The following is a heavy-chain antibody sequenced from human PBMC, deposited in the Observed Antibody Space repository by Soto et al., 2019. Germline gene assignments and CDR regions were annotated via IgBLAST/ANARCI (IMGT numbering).Heavy chain of an antibody. V-gene: IGHV3-23*01. Sequence: EVQLLDSGGGFVQPGGSLRLSCEASGFTFSDYAMSWVRQAPGRRLEWISAITGGGGDTYYADYVKGRVTISRDNSENTLYLQMSRLRAEDTALYYCVKESSTSRPYYFDSWGQGTLVTVSS. D-gene: IGHD2-2*01. CDR1: GFTFSDYA. CDR2: ITGGGGDT. J-gene: IGHJ4*02. CDR3: VKESSTSRPYYFDS.